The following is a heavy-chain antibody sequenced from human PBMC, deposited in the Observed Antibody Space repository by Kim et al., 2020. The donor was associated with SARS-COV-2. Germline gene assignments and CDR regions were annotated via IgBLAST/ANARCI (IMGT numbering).Heavy chain of an antibody. J-gene: IGHJ4*02. V-gene: IGHV4-38-2*02. D-gene: IGHD6-13*01. CDR1: GYSISSGYY. CDR2: IYHSGST. CDR3: ARDKQLATFLFDY. Sequence: SETLSLTCTVSGYSISSGYYWGWIRQPPGKGLEWIGSIYHSGSTYYNPSLKSRVTISVDTSKNQFSLKLSSVTAADTAVYYCARDKQLATFLFDYWGQGT.